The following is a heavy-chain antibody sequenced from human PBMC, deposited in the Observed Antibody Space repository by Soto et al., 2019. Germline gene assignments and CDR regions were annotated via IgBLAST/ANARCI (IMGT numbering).Heavy chain of an antibody. CDR2: ISGSGGST. J-gene: IGHJ3*02. CDR1: GFTFSSYA. V-gene: IGHV3-23*01. Sequence: EVQLLESGGGLVQPGGSLRLSCAASGFTFSSYAMSWVRQAPGKGLEWVSAISGSGGSTYYADSVKGRFTISRDNSKNTLYLQMNSLRAEDTAVYYCAKDLSRAILVAVAGTGDAFDIWGQGTMVTVSS. CDR3: AKDLSRAILVAVAGTGDAFDI. D-gene: IGHD6-19*01.